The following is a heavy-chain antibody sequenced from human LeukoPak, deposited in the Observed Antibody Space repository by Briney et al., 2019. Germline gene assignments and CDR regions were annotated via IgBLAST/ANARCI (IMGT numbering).Heavy chain of an antibody. J-gene: IGHJ4*02. CDR3: ASGHYDSSGYYDY. CDR2: IIPIFGTA. D-gene: IGHD3-22*01. V-gene: IGHV1-69*13. Sequence: SVKVSCKASGGTFSSYAISWVRQAPGQGLEWMGGIIPIFGTANYAQKFQGRVTITADESTSTAYMELSSLRSEDTAVYYCASGHYDSSGYYDYWGQGTLVTVSS. CDR1: GGTFSSYA.